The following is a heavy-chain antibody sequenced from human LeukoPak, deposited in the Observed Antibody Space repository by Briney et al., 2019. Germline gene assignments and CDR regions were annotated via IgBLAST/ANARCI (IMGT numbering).Heavy chain of an antibody. Sequence: SGGSLRLSCAASGFTFSSYAMHWVRQAPGKGLEWAAVISYDGSNEYNADSVKGRFTISRDNSKNTLYLQMNSLRAEDTAVYYCARDHALYYYGSGSYNDYWGQGTLVTVSS. D-gene: IGHD3-10*01. CDR3: ARDHALYYYGSGSYNDY. V-gene: IGHV3-30*04. CDR1: GFTFSSYA. J-gene: IGHJ4*02. CDR2: ISYDGSNE.